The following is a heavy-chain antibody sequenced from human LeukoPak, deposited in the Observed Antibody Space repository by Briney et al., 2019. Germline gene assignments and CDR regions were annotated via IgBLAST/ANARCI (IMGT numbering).Heavy chain of an antibody. D-gene: IGHD2-2*01. Sequence: SETLSLTCAVSGGSISSGGYSWSWIRQPPGKGLEWIGYIYHSGSTYYNPSLKSRVTISVDRSKNQFSLKLSSVTAADTAVYYCARDMPEEAFDYWGQGTLVTVSS. J-gene: IGHJ4*02. V-gene: IGHV4-30-2*01. CDR3: ARDMPEEAFDY. CDR1: GGSISSGGYS. CDR2: IYHSGST.